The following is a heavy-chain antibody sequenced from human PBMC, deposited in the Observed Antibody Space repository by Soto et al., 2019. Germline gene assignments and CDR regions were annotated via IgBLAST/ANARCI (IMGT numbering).Heavy chain of an antibody. V-gene: IGHV3-23*01. CDR1: GFTFRIYA. CDR2: ISGSGGST. CDR3: ARDLSQYGGYVDS. Sequence: EVQVLESGGGLVQPGGSLRLSCAASGFTFRIYAMSWVRQAPGKGLEWVSGISGSGGSTNYAVSVKGRFTISRDNSKNTLYLQMNSLRVEDTAVYYCARDLSQYGGYVDSWGQGTLVTVSS. J-gene: IGHJ5*01. D-gene: IGHD5-12*01.